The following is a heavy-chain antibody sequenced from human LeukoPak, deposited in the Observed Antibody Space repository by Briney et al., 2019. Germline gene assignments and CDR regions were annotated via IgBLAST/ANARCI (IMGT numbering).Heavy chain of an antibody. J-gene: IGHJ4*02. CDR1: GYTFTSNY. CDR3: ARVLNYYDSSGYYCYYFDY. CDR2: INPNSGGT. D-gene: IGHD3-22*01. Sequence: ASVKVSCKASGYTFTSNYIHWGRQAPGQGLEWMGWINPNSGGTNYAQKFQGRVTMTRDTSISTAYMELSRLRSDDTALYYCARVLNYYDSSGYYCYYFDYWGQGTLVTVSS. V-gene: IGHV1-2*02.